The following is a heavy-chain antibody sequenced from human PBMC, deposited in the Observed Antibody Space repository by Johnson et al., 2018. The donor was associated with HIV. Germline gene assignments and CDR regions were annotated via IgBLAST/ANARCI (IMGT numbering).Heavy chain of an antibody. CDR1: GFTFSTYG. J-gene: IGHJ3*02. CDR3: TTGRPSSAAFDI. Sequence: QVLLVESGGGVVQSGRSLRLSCAASGFTFSTYGMHWVRQAPGKGLEWVAVIWFDGSNKYYADSVKGRFTISRDNSKNTLYLQMNSLRAEDTAVYYCTTGRPSSAAFDIWGQGTMVTVSS. V-gene: IGHV3-33*01. CDR2: IWFDGSNK.